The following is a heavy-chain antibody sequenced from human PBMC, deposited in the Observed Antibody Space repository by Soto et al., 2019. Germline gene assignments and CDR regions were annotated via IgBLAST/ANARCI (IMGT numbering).Heavy chain of an antibody. CDR3: ARDLPRLVRTNYYYGMDV. D-gene: IGHD6-19*01. J-gene: IGHJ6*02. CDR1: GYTFTSYY. V-gene: IGHV1-46*01. CDR2: INPSGGST. Sequence: ASVKVSCKASGYTFTSYYMHWVRQAPGQGLEWMGIINPSGGSTSYAQKFQGRVTMTRDTSTSTVYMELSSLRSEDTAVYYCARDLPRLVRTNYYYGMDVWGQGTTVTVSS.